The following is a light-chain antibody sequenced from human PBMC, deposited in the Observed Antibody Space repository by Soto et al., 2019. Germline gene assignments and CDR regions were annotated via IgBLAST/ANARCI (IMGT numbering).Light chain of an antibody. Sequence: EIVLTHSPGTLSLSPGERATLSCRASQNVDSNYLAWYQQKPGQAPRLLIYGASSRATGIPDRFSGSGSGTDFTLTISRLEPEDFAVYYCLQYGSSPRITFGQGTRLEIK. J-gene: IGKJ5*01. CDR3: LQYGSSPRIT. CDR1: QNVDSNY. CDR2: GAS. V-gene: IGKV3-20*01.